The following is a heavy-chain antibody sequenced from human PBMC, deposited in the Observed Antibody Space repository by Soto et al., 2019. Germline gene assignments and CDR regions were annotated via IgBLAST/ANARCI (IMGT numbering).Heavy chain of an antibody. CDR2: IYHRGST. V-gene: IGHV4-4*02. CDR1: GGSISSSNR. CDR3: ARGRYCSGGRCYSTQDY. J-gene: IGHJ4*02. D-gene: IGHD2-15*01. Sequence: QVQLQESGPGLVKPSGTLSLTCAVSGGSISSSNRWSWVRQPPGKGLEWIGEIYHRGSTNYNPSLKIRVPISVDKSMNPFSLKLSSVTAADTAVYYCARGRYCSGGRCYSTQDYWGQGTLVTVSS.